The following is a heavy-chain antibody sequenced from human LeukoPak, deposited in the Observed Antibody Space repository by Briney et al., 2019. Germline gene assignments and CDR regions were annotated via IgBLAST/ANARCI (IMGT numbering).Heavy chain of an antibody. D-gene: IGHD3-10*01. V-gene: IGHV1-69*05. Sequence: SVKVSCKASGGTFSSYAISWVRQAPGQGLEWMGGIIPIFGTANYAQKFQGRVTITTDESTSTAYMELSSLRSEDTAVYYCARGRVGYYGSGSYFDAFDIWGQGTMVTVSS. J-gene: IGHJ3*02. CDR2: IIPIFGTA. CDR3: ARGRVGYYGSGSYFDAFDI. CDR1: GGTFSSYA.